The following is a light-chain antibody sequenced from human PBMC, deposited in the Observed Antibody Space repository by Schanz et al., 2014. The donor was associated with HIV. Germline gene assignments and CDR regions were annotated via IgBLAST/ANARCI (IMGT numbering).Light chain of an antibody. Sequence: PGERATLSCRVSQSFSSSYLAWYQQKPGQAPRLLIYGASSRATGIPDRFSGSGSGTDFTLTISRLEPEDFAVYYCQQYSSPWTFGQGTKVEIK. CDR1: QSFSSSY. CDR3: QQYSSPWT. CDR2: GAS. V-gene: IGKV3-20*01. J-gene: IGKJ1*01.